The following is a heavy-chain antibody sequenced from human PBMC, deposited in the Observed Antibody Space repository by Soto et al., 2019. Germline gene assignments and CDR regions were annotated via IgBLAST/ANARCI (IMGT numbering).Heavy chain of an antibody. CDR3: AREYSSSWDWFDP. CDR1: GGSISSYY. CDR2: IYYSGST. J-gene: IGHJ5*02. D-gene: IGHD6-13*01. Sequence: PSETLSLTCTVSGGSISSYYWSWIRQPPGKGLEWIGYIYYSGSTNYNPSLKSRVTISVDTSKNQFSLKLSSVTAADTAVYYCAREYSSSWDWFDPWGQGTLVTVSS. V-gene: IGHV4-59*01.